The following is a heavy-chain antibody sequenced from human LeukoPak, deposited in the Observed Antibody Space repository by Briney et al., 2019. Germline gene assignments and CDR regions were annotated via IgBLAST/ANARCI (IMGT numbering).Heavy chain of an antibody. V-gene: IGHV3-30*18. CDR1: GFTFSSYG. J-gene: IGHJ4*02. CDR2: ISYDGSNK. Sequence: GGSLRLSCAASGFTFSSYGMHWVRQAPGKGLERVAVISYDGSNKYYADSVKGRFTISRDNSKNTLYLQMNSLRAEDTAVYYCAKVKGVARSSGYYFDYWGQGTLVTVSS. D-gene: IGHD6-6*01. CDR3: AKVKGVARSSGYYFDY.